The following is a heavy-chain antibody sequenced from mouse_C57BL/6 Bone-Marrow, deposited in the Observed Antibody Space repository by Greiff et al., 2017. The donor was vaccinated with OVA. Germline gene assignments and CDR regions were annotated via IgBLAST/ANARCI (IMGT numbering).Heavy chain of an antibody. V-gene: IGHV5-2*03. CDR2: INSDGGST. Sequence: EVKLEESGGGLVQPGESLKLSCESNEYEFPSHDMSWVRKTPEKRLELVAAINSDGGSTYYPDTMERRFIISRDNTKKTLYLQMSSLRSEDTALYYCARHYGSSYDLYWYFDVWGTGTTVTVSS. CDR1: EYEFPSHD. CDR3: ARHYGSSYDLYWYFDV. J-gene: IGHJ1*03. D-gene: IGHD1-1*01.